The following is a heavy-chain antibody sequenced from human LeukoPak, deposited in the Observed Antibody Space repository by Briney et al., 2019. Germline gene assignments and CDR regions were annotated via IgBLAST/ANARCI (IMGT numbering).Heavy chain of an antibody. Sequence: ASVKVSCKASGYTFTSYGISWVRQAPGQGLEWMGWISAYNGNTNYAQKLQGRVTITTDTSTSTAYMELRSLRSDDTAVYYCASSSYYGSGSYYSDYWGQGTLVTVSS. J-gene: IGHJ4*02. V-gene: IGHV1-18*01. CDR1: GYTFTSYG. CDR3: ASSSYYGSGSYYSDY. CDR2: ISAYNGNT. D-gene: IGHD3-10*01.